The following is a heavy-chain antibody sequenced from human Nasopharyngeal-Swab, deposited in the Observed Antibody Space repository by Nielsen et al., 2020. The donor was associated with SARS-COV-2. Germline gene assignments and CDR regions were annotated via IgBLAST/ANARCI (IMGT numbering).Heavy chain of an antibody. CDR3: ARDSYRDAFDI. Sequence: SETLSLTCTVSGGSIGSSSYYWNWIRQPPGKGLEWIGYVHFLGSTDYNPSLKSRVTISLDTSNYQFSLRLSSVTAADTAVYYCARDSYRDAFDIWGQGTMATVSS. CDR2: VHFLGST. V-gene: IGHV4-61*01. CDR1: GGSIGSSSYY. J-gene: IGHJ3*02.